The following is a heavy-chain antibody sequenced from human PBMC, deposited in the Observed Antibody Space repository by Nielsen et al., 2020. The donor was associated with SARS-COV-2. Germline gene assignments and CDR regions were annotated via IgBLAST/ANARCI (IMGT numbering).Heavy chain of an antibody. CDR1: GYMFTTYT. CDR2: INAGNGNT. Sequence: ASVKVSCKASGYMFTTYTIHWVRQAPGQRLEWMGWINAGNGNTKSSQKFQGRVTITRDTSASTAYMELSRLRSDDTAVYYCARGGYSSGWYNNWFDPWGQGTLVTVSS. V-gene: IGHV1-3*01. J-gene: IGHJ5*02. CDR3: ARGGYSSGWYNNWFDP. D-gene: IGHD6-19*01.